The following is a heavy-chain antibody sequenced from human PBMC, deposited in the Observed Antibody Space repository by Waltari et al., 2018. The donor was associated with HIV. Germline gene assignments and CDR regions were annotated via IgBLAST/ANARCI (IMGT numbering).Heavy chain of an antibody. J-gene: IGHJ5*02. CDR3: ARGGRDTSGYYIVPFDP. D-gene: IGHD3-22*01. CDR2: GYYTGGT. Sequence: QVQLQEPGPGLLTPSETLSLTCSVSGGSISSSYWSWIRQPPGKGLEWIGGGYYTGGTNYNPALESRVAISVDTSRNQFSLELSSVTAADTAVYYCARGGRDTSGYYIVPFDPWGQGTLVTVSS. V-gene: IGHV4-59*01. CDR1: GGSISSSY.